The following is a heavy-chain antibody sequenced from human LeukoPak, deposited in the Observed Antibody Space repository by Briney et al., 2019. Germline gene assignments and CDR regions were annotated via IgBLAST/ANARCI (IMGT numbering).Heavy chain of an antibody. CDR1: GYTLTELS. V-gene: IGHV1-24*01. Sequence: ASVKVSCKVSGYTLTELSMHWVRQAPGKGLEWVGGFDPEDGETIYAQKFQGRVTMTEDTSTDTAYMELSSLRSEDTAVYYCAAHPLSYWYFDLWGRGTLVTVSS. CDR3: AAHPLSYWYFDL. J-gene: IGHJ2*01. CDR2: FDPEDGET.